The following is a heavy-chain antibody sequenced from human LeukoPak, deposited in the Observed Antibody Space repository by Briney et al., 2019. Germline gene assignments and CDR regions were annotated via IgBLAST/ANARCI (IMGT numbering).Heavy chain of an antibody. D-gene: IGHD6-19*01. Sequence: GGSLRLSCAVSGFIFSSYAMSWVRQAPGKGLEWVSAISGSGGSTYYADSVKGRFTISRDNSKNTLYLQMNSLRAEDTALYYCAKDLTYGSSGQSDYWGQGTLVTVSS. CDR3: AKDLTYGSSGQSDY. CDR2: ISGSGGST. CDR1: GFIFSSYA. V-gene: IGHV3-23*01. J-gene: IGHJ4*02.